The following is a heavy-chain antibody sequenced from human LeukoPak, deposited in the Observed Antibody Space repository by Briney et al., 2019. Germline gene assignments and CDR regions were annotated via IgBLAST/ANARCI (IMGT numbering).Heavy chain of an antibody. J-gene: IGHJ4*02. Sequence: SVKVSCKASGGTFSSYAISWVRQAPGQGLEWMGGIIPIFGTANYAQKFQGRVTITTDGSTSTAYMELSSLRSEDTAVYYCARDRGYCSSTSCTFDYWGQGTLVTVSS. CDR1: GGTFSSYA. D-gene: IGHD2-2*01. V-gene: IGHV1-69*05. CDR3: ARDRGYCSSTSCTFDY. CDR2: IIPIFGTA.